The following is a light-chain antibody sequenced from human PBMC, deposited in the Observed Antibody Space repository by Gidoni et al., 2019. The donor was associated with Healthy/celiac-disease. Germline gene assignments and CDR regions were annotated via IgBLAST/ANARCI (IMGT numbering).Light chain of an antibody. CDR2: AAS. CDR3: QQYYSTPLIT. J-gene: IGKJ4*01. CDR1: QGISNS. Sequence: DIQMTQSPSSLSASVGDRVTITCRASQGISNSLAWYQQKPGKALKLLLYAASRLESGVPSRFSGSGSGTDYTLTISSLQPEDFATYYCQQYYSTPLITFGGGTKVEIK. V-gene: IGKV1-NL1*01.